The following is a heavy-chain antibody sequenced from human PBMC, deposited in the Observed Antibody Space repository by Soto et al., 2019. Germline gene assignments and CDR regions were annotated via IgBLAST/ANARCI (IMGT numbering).Heavy chain of an antibody. CDR1: GGSISSAAYY. D-gene: IGHD2-2*02. CDR3: AREYTYGSKFFGF. J-gene: IGHJ4*02. Sequence: SETLSLTCTVSGGSISSAAYYWSWIRQHPGKGLEWIGYISHSGSTYYNPSLKSRVIISVDTSKNQFSLSLTSVTAADTAVYYCAREYTYGSKFFGFWGQGALVTVSS. CDR2: ISHSGST. V-gene: IGHV4-31*03.